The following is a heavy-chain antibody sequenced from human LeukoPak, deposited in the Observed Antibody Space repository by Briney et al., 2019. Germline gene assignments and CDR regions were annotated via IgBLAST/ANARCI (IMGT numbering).Heavy chain of an antibody. Sequence: GGSLRLSCAASGFTVSSNYMTWVRQAPGKGLEWVAILYSDGRTYYADSVKGRFTISRDNSKNGLSLDMNSLRAEDTALYYCARCAGYYNYFYMDVWGRGTTVTVS. CDR3: ARCAGYYNYFYMDV. CDR2: LYSDGRT. J-gene: IGHJ6*03. V-gene: IGHV3-53*01. CDR1: GFTVSSNY.